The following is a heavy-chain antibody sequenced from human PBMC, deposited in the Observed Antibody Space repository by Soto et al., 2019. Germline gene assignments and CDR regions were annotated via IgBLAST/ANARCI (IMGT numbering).Heavy chain of an antibody. CDR1: GYTFRNYG. D-gene: IGHD1-26*01. CDR3: ARERQWESLPY. Sequence: QVQLVQSGAEVKKPGASVKVSCEAYGYTFRNYGITWVRQAPGQGLEWMGWVRAYNRNTNYAHKFKERVTMTTDTTTSPAYMELRSLRSDDTDIYFCARERQWESLPYWGQGTLVTVSS. V-gene: IGHV1-18*01. J-gene: IGHJ4*02. CDR2: VRAYNRNT.